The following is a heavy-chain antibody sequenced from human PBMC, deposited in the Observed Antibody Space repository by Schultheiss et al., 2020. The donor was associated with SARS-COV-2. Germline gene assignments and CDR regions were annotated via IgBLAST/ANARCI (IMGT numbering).Heavy chain of an antibody. Sequence: GGSLRLSCAASGFTFSSYGMHWVRQAPGKGLEWVSYISSSSSYTNYADSVKGRFTISRDNAKNTLYLQMNSLRAEDTAVYYCATLVQCCMVYWGQGTLVTVSS. J-gene: IGHJ4*02. D-gene: IGHD2-8*01. CDR1: GFTFSSYG. CDR2: ISSSSSYT. V-gene: IGHV3-21*05. CDR3: ATLVQCCMVY.